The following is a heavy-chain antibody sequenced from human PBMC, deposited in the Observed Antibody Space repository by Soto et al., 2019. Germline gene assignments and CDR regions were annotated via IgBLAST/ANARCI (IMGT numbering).Heavy chain of an antibody. CDR3: AKDLLWGGFAY. CDR2: ISSSSSYI. J-gene: IGHJ4*02. D-gene: IGHD3-16*01. V-gene: IGHV3-21*01. CDR1: GFTFSSYS. Sequence: EVQLVESGGGLVKPGGSLRLSCAASGFTFSSYSMNWVRQAPGTGLEWVSSISSSSSYIYYADSVKGRFTISRDNAKSSRYLQTNSLRAEDTAVFYCAKDLLWGGFAYWGQGTLVAVSS.